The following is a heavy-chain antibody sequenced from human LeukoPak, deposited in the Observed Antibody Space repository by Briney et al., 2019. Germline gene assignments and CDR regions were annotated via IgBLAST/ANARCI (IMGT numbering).Heavy chain of an antibody. V-gene: IGHV3-30*02. D-gene: IGHD6-13*01. CDR2: IRNGGSDI. J-gene: IGHJ4*02. CDR1: GFTFSRYD. CDR3: AKDSSWAFDY. Sequence: GGSLRLSCGASGFTFSRYDMNWVRQAPGKGLEWVTYIRNGGSDIYYADSVKGRFTISRDNSKNLVYLQMNSLRAEDTAIYYCAKDSSWAFDYWGQGTLVSVSS.